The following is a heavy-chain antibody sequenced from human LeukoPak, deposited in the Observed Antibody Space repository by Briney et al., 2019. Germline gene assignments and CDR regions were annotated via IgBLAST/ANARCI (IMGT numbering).Heavy chain of an antibody. CDR1: GGSISSGSYY. CDR3: ARARNYYDSSGYYWAFDY. J-gene: IGHJ4*02. D-gene: IGHD3-22*01. CDR2: IYYSGST. V-gene: IGHV4-39*07. Sequence: PSETLSLTCTVSGGSISSGSYYWSWIRQPPGKGLEWIGSIYYSGSTYYNPSLKSRVSISVDTSKNQFSLKLNSVTAADTAVYYCARARNYYDSSGYYWAFDYWGQGTLVTVSS.